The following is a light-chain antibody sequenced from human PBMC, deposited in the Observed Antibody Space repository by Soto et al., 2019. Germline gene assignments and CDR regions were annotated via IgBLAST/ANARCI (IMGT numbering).Light chain of an antibody. V-gene: IGLV2-14*01. CDR1: NSDIGGYNY. CDR3: CSYAGSYTVI. Sequence: QSALTQPASVSGSPGQSITISCTGTNSDIGGYNYVSWYRHHPGEAPKLMIYGVTNRPSGVSTRFSGSKSGNTASLTISGLQDEDAAGYYCCSYAGSYTVIFGGGTKLTVL. CDR2: GVT. J-gene: IGLJ2*01.